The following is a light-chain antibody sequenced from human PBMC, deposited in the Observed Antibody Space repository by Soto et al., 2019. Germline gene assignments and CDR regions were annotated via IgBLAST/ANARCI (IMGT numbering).Light chain of an antibody. CDR3: QVWERTSDHWV. Sequence: SYELTQPPSVSVAPGQTARITCGGNNIRSQDVFGYQQKAGQAHVLVVYEDSDRPSGTPERFSGSNSETTATLTISRVEAGDEAEYYCQVWERTSDHWVFGGGTKLTVL. CDR2: EDS. CDR1: NIRSQD. V-gene: IGLV3-21*02. J-gene: IGLJ3*02.